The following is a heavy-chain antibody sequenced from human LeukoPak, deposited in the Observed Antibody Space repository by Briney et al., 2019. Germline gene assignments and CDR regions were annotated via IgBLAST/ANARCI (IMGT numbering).Heavy chain of an antibody. V-gene: IGHV3-30-3*01. J-gene: IGHJ2*01. CDR3: ARDPAVTAYWYFDL. CDR2: ISYDGSTK. D-gene: IGHD2-21*02. CDR1: GFTISSYA. Sequence: PGRSLRLSCAASGFTISSYAMHWVRQAPGKGLEWVAVISYDGSTKYYADSVKGRFTMSRDNSKNTLYLQKDSLRGEDTAVYYCARDPAVTAYWYFDLWGRGTLVTVSS.